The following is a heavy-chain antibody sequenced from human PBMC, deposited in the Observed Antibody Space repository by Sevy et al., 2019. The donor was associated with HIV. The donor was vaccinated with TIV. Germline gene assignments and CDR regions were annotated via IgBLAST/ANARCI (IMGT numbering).Heavy chain of an antibody. J-gene: IGHJ5*02. CDR3: ARAGYSYGYGFDP. V-gene: IGHV3-30-3*01. CDR1: GFTFSSYA. CDR2: ISYDGSNK. Sequence: GGSLRLSCAASGFTFSSYAMHWVRQAPGKGLEWVAVISYDGSNKYYADSVKGRFTSSRDNSKNTLYLQMNSLRAEDTAVYYCARAGYSYGYGFDPWGQGTLVTVSS. D-gene: IGHD5-18*01.